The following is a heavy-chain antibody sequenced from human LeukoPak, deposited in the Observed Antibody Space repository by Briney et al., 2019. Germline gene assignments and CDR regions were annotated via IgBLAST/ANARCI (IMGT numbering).Heavy chain of an antibody. V-gene: IGHV4-30-4*08. J-gene: IGHJ3*02. CDR2: ICYSGSI. D-gene: IGHD3-10*01. CDR1: GGSISSGNYY. Sequence: PSQTLSLTCTVSGGSISSGNYYWSWIRQHPGKGLEWIGNICYSGSIYYNPSLKSRLTISIDTSKNRFSLRLTSVTAADTAVYYCARAGIQDAFDIWGQGTMVTVSS. CDR3: ARAGIQDAFDI.